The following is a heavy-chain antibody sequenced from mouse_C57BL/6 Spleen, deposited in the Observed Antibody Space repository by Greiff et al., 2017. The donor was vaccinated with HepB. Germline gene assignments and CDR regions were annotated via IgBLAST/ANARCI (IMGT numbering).Heavy chain of an antibody. Sequence: VQLQQSGPELVKPGASVKIPCKASGYTFTDYNMDWVKQSHGKSLEWIGDINPNNGGTIYNQKFKGKATLTVDKSSSTAYMELRSLTSEDTAVYYCARRSSGYWYAMDYWGQGTSVTVSS. J-gene: IGHJ4*01. CDR3: ARRSSGYWYAMDY. CDR2: INPNNGGT. V-gene: IGHV1-18*01. CDR1: GYTFTDYN. D-gene: IGHD3-2*02.